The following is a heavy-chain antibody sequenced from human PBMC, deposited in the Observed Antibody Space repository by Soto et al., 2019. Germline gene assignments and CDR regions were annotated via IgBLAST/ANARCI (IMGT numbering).Heavy chain of an antibody. CDR3: ARNPRIIVLPAQNWFDP. Sequence: PGGSLRLSCAASGFPFSSYSMSWVRQAPGKGLEWVSSIGGSGGATYYADSVKGRFSISRDNSQNTLYLQMHGLIAEDTAVYYCARNPRIIVLPAQNWFDPWGQGTLVTVSS. CDR1: GFPFSSYS. CDR2: IGGSGGAT. V-gene: IGHV3-23*01. D-gene: IGHD2-2*01. J-gene: IGHJ5*02.